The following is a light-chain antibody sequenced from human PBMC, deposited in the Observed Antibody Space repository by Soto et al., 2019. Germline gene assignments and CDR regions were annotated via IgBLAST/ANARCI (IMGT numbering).Light chain of an antibody. CDR1: QSVLYSSNNKNY. CDR2: WAS. V-gene: IGKV4-1*01. Sequence: DIVMTQSPDSLAVSLGGRATINCKSSQSVLYSSNNKNYLGWYQKKPGQPPKLLIYWASTRESGVPDRFSGSGSGTDFTLTISSLQAEDVAVYYCQQYYSSPYTFGQGTKLEIK. CDR3: QQYYSSPYT. J-gene: IGKJ2*01.